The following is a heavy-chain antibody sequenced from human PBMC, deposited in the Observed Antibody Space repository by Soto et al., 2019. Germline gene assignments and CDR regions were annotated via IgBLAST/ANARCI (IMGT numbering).Heavy chain of an antibody. CDR3: ARPGYSSSWYQKVYGMDV. V-gene: IGHV3-7*05. Sequence: GGSLRLSCAASGFTFSSYWMSWVRQAPGKGLEWVANIKQDGSEKYYVDSVKGRFTISRDNAKNSLYLQMNSLRAEDTAVYYCARPGYSSSWYQKVYGMDVWGQGTTVTVSS. CDR1: GFTFSSYW. CDR2: IKQDGSEK. D-gene: IGHD6-13*01. J-gene: IGHJ6*02.